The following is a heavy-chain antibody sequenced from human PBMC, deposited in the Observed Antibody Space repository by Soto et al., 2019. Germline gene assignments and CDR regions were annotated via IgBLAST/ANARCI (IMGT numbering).Heavy chain of an antibody. V-gene: IGHV4-39*01. J-gene: IGHJ6*02. CDR2: IYYSGST. D-gene: IGHD3-10*01. CDR3: ARHRGNGAALYYYYGMDV. Sequence: SETLSLTCTVSGGSISSSSYYWGWIRHPPGNGLEGIESIYYSGSTYYNPSLKSRVTISVDTSKNQFSMKLRSVTAAATAVYCCARHRGNGAALYYYYGMDVWGQGTRVTVSS. CDR1: GGSISSSSYY.